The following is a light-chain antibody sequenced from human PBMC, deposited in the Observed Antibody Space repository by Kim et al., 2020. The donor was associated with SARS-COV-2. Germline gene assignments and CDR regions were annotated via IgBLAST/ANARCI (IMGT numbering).Light chain of an antibody. CDR3: QQSSNWPGT. Sequence: LSPGERATLSCRASQSVSSYLAWYQQKPGQAPRLLIYDASTRATGIPARCSGSGSGTDFTLTISSLEPEDFAVYYCQQSSNWPGTFGQGTKVDIK. J-gene: IGKJ1*01. CDR2: DAS. V-gene: IGKV3-11*01. CDR1: QSVSSY.